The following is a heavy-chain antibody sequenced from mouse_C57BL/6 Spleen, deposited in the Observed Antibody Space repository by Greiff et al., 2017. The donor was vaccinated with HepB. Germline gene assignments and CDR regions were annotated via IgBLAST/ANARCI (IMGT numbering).Heavy chain of an antibody. Sequence: VQLQQSGAELVRPGASVKLSCKASGYTFTDYYINWVKQRPGQGLEWIARIYPGSGNTYYNEKFKGKATLTAEKSSSTAYMQLSSLTSEDSAVYFCARRGYGSSPGYFDYWGQGTTLTVSS. CDR1: GYTFTDYY. V-gene: IGHV1-76*01. CDR3: ARRGYGSSPGYFDY. J-gene: IGHJ2*01. D-gene: IGHD1-1*01. CDR2: IYPGSGNT.